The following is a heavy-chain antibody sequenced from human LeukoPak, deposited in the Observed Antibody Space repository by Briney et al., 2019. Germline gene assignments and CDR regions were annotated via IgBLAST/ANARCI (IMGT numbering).Heavy chain of an antibody. Sequence: GASVKVSCKASGYTFTDYYIHWVRQAPGQGLEWMGWINPNSGATNCPQKFQGRGTMTRDRSISTAYMELNRLRSDDTAIYYCATGSGYDYLAIDIWGQGTVVTVSS. CDR1: GYTFTDYY. J-gene: IGHJ3*02. CDR2: INPNSGAT. CDR3: ATGSGYDYLAIDI. D-gene: IGHD5-12*01. V-gene: IGHV1-2*02.